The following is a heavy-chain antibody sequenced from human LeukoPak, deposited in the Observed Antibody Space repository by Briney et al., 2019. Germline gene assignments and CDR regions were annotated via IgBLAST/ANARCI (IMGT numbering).Heavy chain of an antibody. J-gene: IGHJ3*02. CDR2: INHSGGT. V-gene: IGHV4-34*01. D-gene: IGHD6-19*01. CDR1: GGTFSGYY. CDR3: ARDRYSSGPTGDAFDI. Sequence: SETLSLTCAVYGGTFSGYYWSWIRQPPGKGLEWIGEINHSGGTNYNPSLKSRVTISVDTSKNQVSLKLSSVTAADTAVYYCARDRYSSGPTGDAFDIWGQGTMVTVSS.